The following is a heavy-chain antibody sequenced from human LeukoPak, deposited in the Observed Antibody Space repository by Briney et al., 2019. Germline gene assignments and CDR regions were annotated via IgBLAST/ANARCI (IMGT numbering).Heavy chain of an antibody. D-gene: IGHD2-15*01. J-gene: IGHJ4*02. CDR3: ARDSIIYCSGGSCYPDFDY. Sequence: ASVKVSCKASGGTFSSYAISWVRQAPGQGLEWMGGIIPIFGTANYAQKFQGRVTITTDESTSTAYMELSSLRSEDTAVYYCARDSIIYCSGGSCYPDFDYWGQGTLVTVSS. CDR2: IIPIFGTA. V-gene: IGHV1-69*05. CDR1: GGTFSSYA.